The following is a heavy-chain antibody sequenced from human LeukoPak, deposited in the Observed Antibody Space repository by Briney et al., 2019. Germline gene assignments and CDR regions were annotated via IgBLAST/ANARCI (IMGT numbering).Heavy chain of an antibody. CDR1: GFTFSSYG. CDR2: ISYDGSNK. J-gene: IGHJ4*02. D-gene: IGHD3-22*01. CDR3: ARGDYYDSSGSSDY. Sequence: PGGSLRLSCAASGFTFSSYGMHWVRQAPGKGLEWVAVISYDGSNKYYADSVKGRFTISRDNAKNSLYLQMNSLRAEDTAVYYCARGDYYDSSGSSDYWGQGTLVTVSS. V-gene: IGHV3-30*03.